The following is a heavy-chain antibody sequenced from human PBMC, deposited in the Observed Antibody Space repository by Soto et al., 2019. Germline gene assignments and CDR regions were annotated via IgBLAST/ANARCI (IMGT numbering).Heavy chain of an antibody. CDR1: GWAFSGYY. CDR3: ARGGLSGAYCSSGICYFVFDH. CDR2: INHSGST. Sequence: SDTLALTFAVYGWAFSGYYWSWIRQPPGKGLEWIGEINHSGSTNYNPSLKSRVTISVDTSKTQFSLKLSSGTAADTAVYYCARGGLSGAYCSSGICYFVFDHWCQGTLVTVSS. D-gene: IGHD2-15*01. J-gene: IGHJ4*02. V-gene: IGHV4-34*01.